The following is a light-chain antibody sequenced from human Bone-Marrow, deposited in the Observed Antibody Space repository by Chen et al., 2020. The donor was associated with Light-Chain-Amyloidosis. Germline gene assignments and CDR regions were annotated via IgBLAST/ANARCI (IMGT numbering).Light chain of an antibody. CDR2: EDN. CDR3: QSFNTTNQWF. CDR1: SGSFASNY. J-gene: IGLJ2*01. V-gene: IGLV6-57*03. Sequence: NFMLTQPHSVSESPGKTVTISCTRRSGSFASNYVQWYQQRPGSAPTLVIYEDNQRPAGVPDRFSGSVDSSSNSASLTISGLKAEEEADYYCQSFNTTNQWFFGGGTKLTGL.